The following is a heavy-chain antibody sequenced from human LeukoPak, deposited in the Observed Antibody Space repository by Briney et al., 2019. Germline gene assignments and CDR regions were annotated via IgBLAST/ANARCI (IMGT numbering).Heavy chain of an antibody. CDR1: GGSISSYY. J-gene: IGHJ3*02. CDR3: ARHPTEDSGYEFDAFDI. D-gene: IGHD5-12*01. CDR2: IYYSGST. V-gene: IGHV4-59*08. Sequence: SETLSLTCTVSGGSISSYYWSWIRQPPGKGLEWIGYIYYSGSTNYNPSLKSRVTISVDTSKNRFSLKLSSVTAADTAVYYCARHPTEDSGYEFDAFDIWGQGTMVTVSS.